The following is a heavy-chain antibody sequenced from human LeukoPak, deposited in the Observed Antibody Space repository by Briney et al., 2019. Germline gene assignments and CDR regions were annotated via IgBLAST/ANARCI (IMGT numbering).Heavy chain of an antibody. CDR1: GFTFSSYS. CDR2: ISSSSSYI. CDR3: ARDYGYYYDSSGAVLH. D-gene: IGHD3-22*01. J-gene: IGHJ1*01. V-gene: IGHV3-21*01. Sequence: GGSLRLSCAASGFTFSSYSMNWVRQAPGKGLEWVSSISSSSSYIYYADSVKGRFTISRDNAKNSLYLQMNSLRAEDTAVYYCARDYGYYYDSSGAVLHWGQGTLVTVSS.